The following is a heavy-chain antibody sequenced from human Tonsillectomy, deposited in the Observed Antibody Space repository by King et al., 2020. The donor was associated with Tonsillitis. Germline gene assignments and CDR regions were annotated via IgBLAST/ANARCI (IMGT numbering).Heavy chain of an antibody. D-gene: IGHD3-22*01. CDR2: INPNSGGT. V-gene: IGHV1-2*02. CDR3: ARDTPRGSVSTGYYHDY. Sequence: VQLVESGAEVKKPGASVKVSCKASGYTFTGYYMHWVRQAPGQGLEWMGWINPNSGGTNYAQKFQGRVTMTRDTSISTAYMELSRLRSDDTAVYYCARDTPRGSVSTGYYHDYWGQGTLVTVSS. CDR1: GYTFTGYY. J-gene: IGHJ4*02.